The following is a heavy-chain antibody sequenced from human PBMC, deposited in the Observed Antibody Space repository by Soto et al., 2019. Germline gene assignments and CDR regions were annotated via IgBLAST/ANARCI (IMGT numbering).Heavy chain of an antibody. J-gene: IGHJ6*02. CDR2: TYYRSKWYN. CDR3: ARDLGIAAAQGGMDV. CDR1: GDSVASNSAA. Sequence: SQTLSLTGAISGDSVASNSAAWNLIRQSPSRGLEWLGRTYYRSKWYNDYAVSVKSRITINPDTSKNQFSLQLNSVTPEDTAVYYCARDLGIAAAQGGMDVWGQGTTVTVSS. D-gene: IGHD6-13*01. V-gene: IGHV6-1*01.